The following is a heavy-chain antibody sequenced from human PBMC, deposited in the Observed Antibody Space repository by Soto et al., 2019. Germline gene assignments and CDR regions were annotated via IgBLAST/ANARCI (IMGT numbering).Heavy chain of an antibody. V-gene: IGHV1-18*01. J-gene: IGHJ5*02. D-gene: IGHD2-15*01. CDR3: ARGYGYCSGGSCYVWFDP. Sequence: GASVKVSCKASGYTFTSYGISWVRQAPGQGLEWMGWMNPNNGYTGYAQNFQGRVTMTTDTSTSTAYMELRSLRSDDTAVYYCARGYGYCSGGSCYVWFDPWGQGTLVTVSS. CDR2: MNPNNGYT. CDR1: GYTFTSYG.